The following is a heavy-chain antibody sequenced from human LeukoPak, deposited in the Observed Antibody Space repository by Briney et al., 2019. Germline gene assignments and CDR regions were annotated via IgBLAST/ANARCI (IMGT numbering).Heavy chain of an antibody. CDR1: GFTLSAYA. D-gene: IGHD3-9*01. CDR2: ISGTAAST. CDR3: AKGVRFLDWWMLVY. Sequence: PGGSLRLSCAASGFTLSAYAVSWVRQAPGKGLEWVSAISGTAASTYYADSVKGRFTISRDNSKSTLYLQMNSLRAEDTAIYYCAKGVRFLDWWMLVYWGQGSLVTVSS. J-gene: IGHJ4*02. V-gene: IGHV3-23*01.